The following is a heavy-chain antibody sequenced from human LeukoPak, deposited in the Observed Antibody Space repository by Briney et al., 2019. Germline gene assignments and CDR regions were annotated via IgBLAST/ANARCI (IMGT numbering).Heavy chain of an antibody. Sequence: PGGSLRLSCAASGFTFSTYSMNWVRQAPGKGLDWVSYISRSGGATGYADSVKGRFTISRDNAKNSLYLQMNSLRDEDTAVYYCASDRWYAFDYWGQGTLVTVSS. CDR1: GFTFSTYS. V-gene: IGHV3-48*02. CDR2: ISRSGGAT. D-gene: IGHD4-23*01. J-gene: IGHJ4*02. CDR3: ASDRWYAFDY.